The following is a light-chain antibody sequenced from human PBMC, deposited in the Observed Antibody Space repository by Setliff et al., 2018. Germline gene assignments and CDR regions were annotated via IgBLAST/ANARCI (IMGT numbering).Light chain of an antibody. CDR3: SSYTSSHTYV. J-gene: IGLJ1*01. CDR1: ASDVGDYNY. V-gene: IGLV2-14*01. Sequence: QSALTQPASVSGSPGQSITISCTGSASDVGDYNYVSWHQQHPGEAPKLLIYEVINRPSGIFNRFSGSKSGNTASLTISGLLAEDEADYFCSSYTSSHTYVFGSGTKAPS. CDR2: EVI.